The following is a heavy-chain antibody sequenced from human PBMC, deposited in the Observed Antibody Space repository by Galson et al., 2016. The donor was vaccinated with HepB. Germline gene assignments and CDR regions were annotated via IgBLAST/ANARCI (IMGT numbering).Heavy chain of an antibody. D-gene: IGHD3-16*02. Sequence: SLRLSCAASGFTFSSYGMNWVRQAPGKGLEWVAVISYDGSKKYYADSAKGRFTISRDNSKNTLYLQMNSLRAEDTAVYYCARGPDDYDDLSGTYRYTTFVYWGQGTLVTVSS. CDR3: ARGPDDYDDLSGTYRYTTFVY. V-gene: IGHV3-30*03. J-gene: IGHJ4*02. CDR2: ISYDGSKK. CDR1: GFTFSSYG.